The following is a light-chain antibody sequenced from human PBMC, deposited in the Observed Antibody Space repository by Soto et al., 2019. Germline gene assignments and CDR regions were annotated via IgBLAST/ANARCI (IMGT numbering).Light chain of an antibody. J-gene: IGLJ1*01. CDR1: SSDVGNYNY. Sequence: QSALAQPASVSGSPGQSITISCTGTSSDVGNYNYVSWYQQYPGRVPKLLIYMVSNRPSGVSNRFSGSKSGNTASLTISGLQAEDEADYFCTSPTPGSTLYVFGTGTKVTVL. V-gene: IGLV2-14*01. CDR3: TSPTPGSTLYV. CDR2: MVS.